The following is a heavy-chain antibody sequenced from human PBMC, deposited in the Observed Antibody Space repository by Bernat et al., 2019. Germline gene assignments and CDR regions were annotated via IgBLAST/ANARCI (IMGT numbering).Heavy chain of an antibody. CDR3: ARETYSSSWHYYYYYGMDV. D-gene: IGHD6-13*01. Sequence: QVQLVESGGGVVQPGRSLRLSCAASGSTFSSYGMHWVRQAPGKGLEWVAVIWYDGSNKYYADSVKGRFTISRDNSKNTLYLQMNSLRAEDTAVYYCARETYSSSWHYYYYYGMDVWGQGTTVTVSS. CDR2: IWYDGSNK. V-gene: IGHV3-33*01. J-gene: IGHJ6*02. CDR1: GSTFSSYG.